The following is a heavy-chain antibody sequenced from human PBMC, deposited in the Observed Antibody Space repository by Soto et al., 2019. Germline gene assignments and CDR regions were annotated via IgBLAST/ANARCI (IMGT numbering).Heavy chain of an antibody. Sequence: QVQLVESGGGLVKPGGSLRLSCAASGFTFSDYYMSWIRQAPGKGLEWVSYISSSSSYTNYADSVKGRFTISRDNAKNSLYLQMNSMRAEDTAVYYCARRKYYYDSSGYALDIWGRGTMVTVSS. CDR3: ARRKYYYDSSGYALDI. J-gene: IGHJ3*02. D-gene: IGHD3-22*01. V-gene: IGHV3-11*06. CDR1: GFTFSDYY. CDR2: ISSSSSYT.